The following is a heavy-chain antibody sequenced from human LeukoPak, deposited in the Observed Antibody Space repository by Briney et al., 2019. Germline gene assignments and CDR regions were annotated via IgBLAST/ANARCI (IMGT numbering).Heavy chain of an antibody. CDR3: AKENYDYVWGSYRSGPSWFDP. J-gene: IGHJ5*02. Sequence: GGSLRLSCAASGFTFSSYAMSWVRQAPGKGLEWVSAISGSGGSTYYADSVKGRSTISRDNSKNTLYLQMNSLRAEDTAVYYCAKENYDYVWGSYRSGPSWFDPWGQGTLVTVSS. V-gene: IGHV3-23*01. CDR2: ISGSGGST. D-gene: IGHD3-16*02. CDR1: GFTFSSYA.